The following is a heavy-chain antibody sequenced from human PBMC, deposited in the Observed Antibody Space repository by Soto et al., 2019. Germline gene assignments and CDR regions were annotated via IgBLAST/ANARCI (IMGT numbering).Heavy chain of an antibody. D-gene: IGHD6-6*01. J-gene: IGHJ3*02. Sequence: QVQLVESGGGVVQPGRSPRLSCAASGFTFSSYGMHWVRQAPGKGLEWVAVIWYDGSNKYYADSVKGRFTISRDNSKNTLYLQMNSLRAEDTAVYYCARDCIAARPCAFDIWGQGTMVTVSS. V-gene: IGHV3-33*01. CDR2: IWYDGSNK. CDR1: GFTFSSYG. CDR3: ARDCIAARPCAFDI.